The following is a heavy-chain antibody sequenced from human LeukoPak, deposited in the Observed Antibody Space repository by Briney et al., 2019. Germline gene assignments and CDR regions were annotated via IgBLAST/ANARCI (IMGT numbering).Heavy chain of an antibody. CDR1: GGSISNYY. CDR3: ARDQTVGATNAGY. D-gene: IGHD1-26*01. Sequence: SETLSLTCTVSGGSISNYYWTWIRQPPGKGLEWIGYIYYTGSTNYNPSLKSRVTISLDTPKNQFSLKLSSVTAADTAVYYCARDQTVGATNAGYWGQGTLVTVSS. CDR2: IYYTGST. J-gene: IGHJ4*02. V-gene: IGHV4-59*01.